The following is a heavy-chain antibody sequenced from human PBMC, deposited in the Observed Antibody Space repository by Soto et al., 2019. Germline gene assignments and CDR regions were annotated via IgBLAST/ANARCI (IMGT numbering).Heavy chain of an antibody. CDR2: IYYSGST. CDR1: GGSVSSGSYY. Sequence: SETLSLTCTVSGGSVSSGSYYWSWIRQPPGKGLEWIGYIYYSGSTNYNPSLKSRVTISVDTSKNQFSLKLSSVTAADTAVYYCAREVSGGNAGLDPWGQGTLVTVSS. D-gene: IGHD2-15*01. V-gene: IGHV4-61*01. CDR3: AREVSGGNAGLDP. J-gene: IGHJ5*02.